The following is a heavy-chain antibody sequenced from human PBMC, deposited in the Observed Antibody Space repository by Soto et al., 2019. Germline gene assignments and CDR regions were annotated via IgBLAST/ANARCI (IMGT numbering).Heavy chain of an antibody. J-gene: IGHJ3*02. CDR3: ALGSWSGETFDI. D-gene: IGHD6-13*01. CDR2: IIPMLAIT. V-gene: IGHV1-69*02. Sequence: QVKLVQSGAEVKKPGSSVEVSCKASGGTFNVYTIIWVRQAPGQGLEWMGRIIPMLAITNYAQRFQGRVTLTAVTSTTTAHMELSSLTSEDTAVYYCALGSWSGETFDIWGQGTLVTVSS. CDR1: GGTFNVYT.